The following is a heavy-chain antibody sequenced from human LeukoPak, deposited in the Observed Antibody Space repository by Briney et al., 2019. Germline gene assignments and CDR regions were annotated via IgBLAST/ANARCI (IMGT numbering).Heavy chain of an antibody. V-gene: IGHV3-30*02. CDR1: GYTFTSYY. CDR2: IRYDGSNK. D-gene: IGHD3-9*01. Sequence: SCKASGYTFTSYYMHWVRQAPGKGLEWVAFIRYDGSNKYYADSVKGRFTISRDNSKNTLYLQMNSLRAEDTAVYYCAKEDYDILTGSAFDYWGQGTLVTVSS. J-gene: IGHJ4*02. CDR3: AKEDYDILTGSAFDY.